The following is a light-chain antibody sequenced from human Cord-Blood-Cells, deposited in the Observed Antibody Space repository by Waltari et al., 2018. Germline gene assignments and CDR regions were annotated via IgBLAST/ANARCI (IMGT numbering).Light chain of an antibody. Sequence: EIVLTQSPATLSLSPVGRATLSCRARQSVSSYLAWYQQKTGQAPRLLIYDASNRATGSAAWFSGSGSWTAFSITISSLEPEDFAVYYCQQRSNCHPPTFGGGTKVEIK. CDR1: QSVSSY. J-gene: IGKJ4*01. V-gene: IGKV3-11*01. CDR3: QQRSNCHPPT. CDR2: DAS.